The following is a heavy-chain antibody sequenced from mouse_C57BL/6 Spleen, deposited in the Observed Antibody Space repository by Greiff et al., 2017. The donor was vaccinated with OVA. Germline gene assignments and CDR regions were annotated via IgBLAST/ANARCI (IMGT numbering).Heavy chain of an antibody. CDR2: IYPGDGDT. CDR3: ARDYGFSMDY. J-gene: IGHJ4*01. CDR1: GYACSSYW. D-gene: IGHD2-2*01. Sequence: VQVVESGAELVKPGASVKISCKASGYACSSYWMNWVKQRPGKGLEWIGQIYPGDGDTTYNGKFKGKATLTADKSSSTAYMQLSSLTSEDSAVYFCARDYGFSMDYWGQGTSVTVSS. V-gene: IGHV1-80*01.